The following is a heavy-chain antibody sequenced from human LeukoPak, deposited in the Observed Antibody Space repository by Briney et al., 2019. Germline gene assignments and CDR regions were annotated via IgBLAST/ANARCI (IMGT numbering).Heavy chain of an antibody. CDR1: EFTFSSYA. V-gene: IGHV3-48*01. J-gene: IGHJ6*03. CDR2: FSGSSITI. D-gene: IGHD2-15*01. CDR3: ARDRYCSGGSCYFGHYYYYMDV. Sequence: GGSLRLSCAASEFTFSSYAMSWVGRAPGRGRGWVSAFSGSSITIYYADSVKGRFTISRDNAKNSLYLQMNSLRAEDTAVYYCARDRYCSGGSCYFGHYYYYMDVWGKGTTVTVSS.